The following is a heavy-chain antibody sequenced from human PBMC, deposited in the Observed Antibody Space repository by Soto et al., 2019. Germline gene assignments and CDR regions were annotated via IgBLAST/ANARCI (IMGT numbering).Heavy chain of an antibody. D-gene: IGHD3-22*01. CDR3: ARDDYYDSSGYCQIWMDV. Sequence: QVQLVQSGAEVKKPGASVKVSCKASGYTFTSYGISWVRQAPGQGLEWMGWISAYNGNTNYAQKLQGRVTMTTDTSTSTAYKELRRLRSDDTAVYYCARDDYYDSSGYCQIWMDVWVQGTTVTVSS. CDR2: ISAYNGNT. V-gene: IGHV1-18*01. J-gene: IGHJ6*02. CDR1: GYTFTSYG.